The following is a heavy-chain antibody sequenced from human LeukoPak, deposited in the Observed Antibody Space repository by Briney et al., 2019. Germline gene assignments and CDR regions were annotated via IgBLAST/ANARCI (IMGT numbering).Heavy chain of an antibody. CDR1: VFTFSSYG. D-gene: IGHD2-2*01. CDR2: IRYDGSNK. J-gene: IGHJ4*02. CDR3: ANANGLYCSSTSCYLEY. Sequence: PGGSLRLSCAASVFTFSSYGMHWVRQAPGKGLEWVAFIRYDGSNKYYADSVKGRFTISRDNSKNTLYLQMNSLRAEDTAVYYCANANGLYCSSTSCYLEYWGQGTLVTVSS. V-gene: IGHV3-30*02.